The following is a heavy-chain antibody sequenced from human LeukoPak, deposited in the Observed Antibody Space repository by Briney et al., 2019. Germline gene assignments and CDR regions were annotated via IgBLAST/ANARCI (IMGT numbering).Heavy chain of an antibody. V-gene: IGHV4-4*07. J-gene: IGHJ2*01. CDR1: GGSISSYY. CDR3: ARDPQYYYDSSGYLGWYFDL. D-gene: IGHD3-22*01. CDR2: IYTSGST. Sequence: PSETLSLTCTVSGGSISSYYWSWIRQPAGKGLEWIGRIYTSGSTNYNPSLKSRVTMSVDTSKNQFSLKLSSVTAADTAVYYCARDPQYYYDSSGYLGWYFDLWGRGTLVTVSS.